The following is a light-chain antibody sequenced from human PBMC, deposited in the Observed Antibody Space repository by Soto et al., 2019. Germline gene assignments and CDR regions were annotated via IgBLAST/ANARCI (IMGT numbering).Light chain of an antibody. V-gene: IGKV3-20*01. J-gene: IGKJ3*01. CDR1: QSVSSSY. CDR2: GAS. CDR3: QQYGSSPRVT. Sequence: EIVLTQSPGTLSLSPGERATLSCRASQSVSSSYLAWYQQKPGHAPRLLIYGASSRATGIPDRFSGSGSGTDFTLTISRLEPEDFAVYYCQQYGSSPRVTFGPGTQVDIK.